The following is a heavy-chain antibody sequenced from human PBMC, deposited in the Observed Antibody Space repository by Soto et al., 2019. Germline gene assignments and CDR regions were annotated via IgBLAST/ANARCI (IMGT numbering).Heavy chain of an antibody. CDR1: GFSFSSYS. J-gene: IGHJ3*02. CDR3: VRDYSSAFDI. Sequence: GGSLRLSCAASGFSFSSYSMNWVRQAPGKGLEWVSYIRGSSSAIYYVDSVKGRFTISRDNAKSSLYLQMTSLRAEDTAVYYCVRDYSSAFDIWGQGTMVTVSS. D-gene: IGHD2-15*01. V-gene: IGHV3-48*01. CDR2: IRGSSSAI.